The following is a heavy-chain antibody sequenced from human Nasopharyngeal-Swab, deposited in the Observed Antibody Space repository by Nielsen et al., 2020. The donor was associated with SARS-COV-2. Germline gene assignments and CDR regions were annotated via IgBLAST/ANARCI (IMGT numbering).Heavy chain of an antibody. D-gene: IGHD2-2*01. Sequence: SVKVSCKASGGTFSSYAISWVRQAPGQGLEWMGGIIPIFGTANYAQRFQGRVTITADESTSTAYMELSSLRSEDTAVYYCARETHDCSSTSCPPGYWGQGTLVTVSS. CDR3: ARETHDCSSTSCPPGY. J-gene: IGHJ4*02. V-gene: IGHV1-69*13. CDR1: GGTFSSYA. CDR2: IIPIFGTA.